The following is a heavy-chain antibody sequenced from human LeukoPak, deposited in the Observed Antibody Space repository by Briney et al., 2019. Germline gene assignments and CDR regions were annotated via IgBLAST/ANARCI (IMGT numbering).Heavy chain of an antibody. V-gene: IGHV3-30*04. CDR3: ARSVDDAFDI. Sequence: GGSLRLSCAASGFTFSSYAMHWVRQAPGKGLEWVAVISYDGSNKYYAGSVKGRFTISRDNSKNTLYLQMNSLRAEDTAVYYCARSVDDAFDIWGQGTMVTVSS. CDR1: GFTFSSYA. CDR2: ISYDGSNK. J-gene: IGHJ3*02.